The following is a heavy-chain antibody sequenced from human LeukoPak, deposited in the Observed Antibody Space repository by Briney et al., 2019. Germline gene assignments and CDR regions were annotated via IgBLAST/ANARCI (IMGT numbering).Heavy chain of an antibody. J-gene: IGHJ3*02. CDR3: VRTRGLAPHDAFDI. D-gene: IGHD6-13*01. Sequence: GASVKVSCKASGYTFTSYGISWVRQAPGQGLEWMGWISAYNGNTNYAQKLQGRVTMTTDMSTTTVYMEVSSLRSEDTAVYYCVRTRGLAPHDAFDIWGQGTMITVSS. CDR1: GYTFTSYG. CDR2: ISAYNGNT. V-gene: IGHV1-18*01.